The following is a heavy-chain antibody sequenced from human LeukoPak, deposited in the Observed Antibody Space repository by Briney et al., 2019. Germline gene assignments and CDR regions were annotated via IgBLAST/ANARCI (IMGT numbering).Heavy chain of an antibody. CDR3: ARGFPPGSGSRGSHAFDV. J-gene: IGHJ3*01. CDR2: INYGGST. Sequence: SETLSLTCAVSEMSFSAYYWNWIRQSPGKGPEWIGEINYGGSTKYTPSLEGRGTILIDTSKNQFSLKLTSVTDADTAVYYCARGFPPGSGSRGSHAFDVWGQGTMVTVSS. V-gene: IGHV4-34*01. D-gene: IGHD6-19*01. CDR1: EMSFSAYY.